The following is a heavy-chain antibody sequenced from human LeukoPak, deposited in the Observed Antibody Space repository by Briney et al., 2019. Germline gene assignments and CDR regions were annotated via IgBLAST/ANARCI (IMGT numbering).Heavy chain of an antibody. CDR2: IYYSGST. CDR3: ARGVGPVVDI. J-gene: IGHJ3*02. V-gene: IGHV4-39*01. Sequence: SETLSLTCTVSGGSISSSSYYWGWIRQPPGKGLEWNGSIYYSGSTYYNPSLKSRVTISVDTSKNQFSLKLSSVTAADTAVYYCARGVGPVVDIWGQGTMVTVSS. D-gene: IGHD3-3*01. CDR1: GGSISSSSYY.